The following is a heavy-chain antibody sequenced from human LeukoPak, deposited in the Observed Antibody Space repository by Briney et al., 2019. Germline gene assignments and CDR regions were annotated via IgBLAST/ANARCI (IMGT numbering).Heavy chain of an antibody. CDR2: IYYSGST. CDR3: ARAIGCSSTSCYNWFDP. D-gene: IGHD2-2*01. CDR1: GGSISSYY. J-gene: IGHJ5*02. Sequence: SETLSLTCTVSGGSISSYYWSWIRQPPGKGLAWIGYIYYSGSTNYKASLKSRVTISVDTSKNQFSLKLSSVTAADAAVYYCARAIGCSSTSCYNWFDPWGQGTLVTVYS. V-gene: IGHV4-59*01.